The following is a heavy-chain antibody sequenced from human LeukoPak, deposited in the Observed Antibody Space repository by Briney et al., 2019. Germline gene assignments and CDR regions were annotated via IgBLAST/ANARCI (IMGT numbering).Heavy chain of an antibody. D-gene: IGHD1-26*01. V-gene: IGHV1-2*02. CDR1: GYTFTGYY. CDR3: AVGYSGSYYFDY. CDR2: INPNSGGT. J-gene: IGHJ4*02. Sequence: ASVTVSCTASGYTFTGYYMHWVRQAPGQGLEWMGWINPNSGGTNYAQKFQGRVTMTRDTSISTAYMELSRLRSDDTAVYYCAVGYSGSYYFDYWGQGTLVTVSS.